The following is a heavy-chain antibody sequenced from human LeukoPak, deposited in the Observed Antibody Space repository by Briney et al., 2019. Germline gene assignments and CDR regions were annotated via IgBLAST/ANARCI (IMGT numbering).Heavy chain of an antibody. CDR2: IYHSGST. J-gene: IGHJ4*02. CDR3: ARAGWGNYDY. V-gene: IGHV4-38-2*02. D-gene: IGHD1-7*01. Sequence: PSETLSLTCTVSGYSMSSGYYWGWIRQPPGKGLEWIGSIYHSGSTYYNPSLKSRVTISVDTSKNQFSLKLSSVTAADTAVYYCARAGWGNYDYWGQGTLVTVSS. CDR1: GYSMSSGYY.